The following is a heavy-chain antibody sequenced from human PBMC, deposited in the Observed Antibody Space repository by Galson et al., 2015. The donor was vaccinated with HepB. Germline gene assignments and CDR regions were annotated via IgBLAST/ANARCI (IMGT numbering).Heavy chain of an antibody. CDR2: IKSKTDGGTT. CDR3: TPWPGSWYGDREPFDY. J-gene: IGHJ4*02. CDR1: GFTFSNAW. D-gene: IGHD4-17*01. Sequence: SLRLSCAASGFTFSNAWMSWVRQAPGKGLEWVGRIKSKTDGGTTDYAAPVKGRFTISRDDSKNTLYLQMNSLKTEDTAVYYCTPWPGSWYGDREPFDYWGQGTLVTVSS. V-gene: IGHV3-15*01.